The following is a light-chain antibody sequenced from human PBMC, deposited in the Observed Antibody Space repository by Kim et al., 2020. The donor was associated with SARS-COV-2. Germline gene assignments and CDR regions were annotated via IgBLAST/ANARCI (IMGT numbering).Light chain of an antibody. Sequence: QSVLTQPPSVSGAPGQRGTISCTGSSSNIGAGYDVHWYQHLPGTAPKLLIFGNINRPSGVPDRFSGSKSGTSASLAITGLQAEDEADYYCQSYDKSLGDWVFGGVTKLTVL. CDR2: GNI. CDR1: SSNIGAGYD. V-gene: IGLV1-40*01. J-gene: IGLJ3*02. CDR3: QSYDKSLGDWV.